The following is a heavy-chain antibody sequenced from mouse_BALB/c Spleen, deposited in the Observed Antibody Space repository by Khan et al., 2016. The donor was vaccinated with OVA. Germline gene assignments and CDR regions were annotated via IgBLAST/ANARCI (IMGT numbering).Heavy chain of an antibody. CDR3: ASGGDWYFDV. Sequence: QIQLVQSGPELKKPGETVKISCKASGYTFTNYGMNWVKQAPGKGLKWMGWINTYTEEPTYADDFKGRFAFSLETSASTAYLQINNLKNEDTSTYFCASGGDWYFDVWGAGTTVTVPS. D-gene: IGHD1-1*02. CDR2: INTYTEEP. CDR1: GYTFTNYG. V-gene: IGHV9-3-1*01. J-gene: IGHJ1*01.